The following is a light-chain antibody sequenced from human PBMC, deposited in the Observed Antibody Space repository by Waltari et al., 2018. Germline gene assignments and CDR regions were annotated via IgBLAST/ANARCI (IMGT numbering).Light chain of an antibody. CDR3: QQLHSYPVT. CDR1: QRINSY. J-gene: IGKJ4*01. V-gene: IGKV1-39*01. CDR2: GAS. Sequence: DIQMTQSPTSVSASVGDRVTITCRASQRINSYLNWYQQKPGKAPKLLIYGASRLQSGVHSGFSGSGSGTEFTLTISSLQPADFATYYCQQLHSYPVTFGGGTKVEIK.